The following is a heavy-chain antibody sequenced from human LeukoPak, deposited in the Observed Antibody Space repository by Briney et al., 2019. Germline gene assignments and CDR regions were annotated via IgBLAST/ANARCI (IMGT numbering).Heavy chain of an antibody. CDR2: IKSKTDGRTT. Sequence: GGSLRLSCAASGFTFSNAWMSRVRQAPGKGLEWVDRIKSKTDGRTTDSAVPVKGRFTISRDDSKNTLYLQMNSLKTEDTAVYYCNTDARGFDYWGQGTLVTVSS. V-gene: IGHV3-15*01. J-gene: IGHJ4*02. CDR3: NTDARGFDY. CDR1: GFTFSNAW.